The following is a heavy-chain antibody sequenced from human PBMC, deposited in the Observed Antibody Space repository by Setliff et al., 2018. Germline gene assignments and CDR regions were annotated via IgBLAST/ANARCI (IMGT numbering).Heavy chain of an antibody. CDR1: GGSVSSSSYY. CDR2: IYTSSGAT. V-gene: IGHV4-39*01. CDR3: TRAGPRMRYYYMGV. Sequence: SETLSLTCTVSGGSVSSSSYYWGWIRQPPGKGLEWIGFIYTSSGATKYNPSLESRVTMPADTSKNQVSLRLISVTAADTAVYFRTRAGPRMRYYYMGVWGKGATVTVSS. J-gene: IGHJ6*03.